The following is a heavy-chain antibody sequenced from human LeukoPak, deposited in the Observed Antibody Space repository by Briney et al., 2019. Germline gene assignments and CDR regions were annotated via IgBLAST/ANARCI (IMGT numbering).Heavy chain of an antibody. Sequence: SETLSLTCTVSGGSISSSAYYWGWIRQPPGKGLEWIGSIFYPGSTYYKPSLKSRVTISVDTSKNQFSLKLSSVTAADTAVYYCARHTSEYFDWLSLFDYWGQGTLVTVSS. CDR2: IFYPGST. CDR1: GGSISSSAYY. CDR3: ARHTSEYFDWLSLFDY. V-gene: IGHV4-39*01. D-gene: IGHD3-9*01. J-gene: IGHJ4*02.